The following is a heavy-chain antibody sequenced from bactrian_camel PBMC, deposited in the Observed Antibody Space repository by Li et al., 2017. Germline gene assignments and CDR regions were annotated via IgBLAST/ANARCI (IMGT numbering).Heavy chain of an antibody. CDR2: IDMDGPT. D-gene: IGHD3*01. V-gene: IGHV3S53*01. J-gene: IGHJ4*01. CDR3: ASVWKYELTAPPLAQSSYNL. CDR1: GVDYSTFC. Sequence: HVQLVESGGAAVQAGGSLTLSCVVSGVDYSTFCMAWFRQAPGKEREGVATIDMDGPTNYTESVKGRFIISKDNAKNTLYLQMNSLKPEDTAMYYCASVWKYELTAPPLAQSSYNLWGQGTQVTVS.